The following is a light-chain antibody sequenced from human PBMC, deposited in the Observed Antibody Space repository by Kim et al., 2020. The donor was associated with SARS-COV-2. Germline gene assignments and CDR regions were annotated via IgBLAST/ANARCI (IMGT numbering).Light chain of an antibody. J-gene: IGLJ3*02. CDR2: NNN. Sequence: QSVLTQPPSASGTPGQRVTISCSGSSSNIGSNTVSWYQQLPGTAPKLLIYNNNQRPSGVPDRFSGSKSGTSASLAISGLQSEDEADYYCAACDDSLNGRWVFGGGTQLTV. V-gene: IGLV1-44*01. CDR1: SSNIGSNT. CDR3: AACDDSLNGRWV.